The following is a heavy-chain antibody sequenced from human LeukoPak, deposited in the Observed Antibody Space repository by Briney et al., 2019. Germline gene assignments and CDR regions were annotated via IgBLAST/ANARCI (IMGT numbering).Heavy chain of an antibody. Sequence: ASVKVSCKASGYTFTSYYMHWVRQAPGQGLEWMRLINPTGGSTGHAQKFQGRVTMTRDMSTSTDYMELSSLRSEDTAIYYCARDNSVGDNAWWFDPWGQGTLVTVSS. CDR1: GYTFTSYY. D-gene: IGHD1-26*01. V-gene: IGHV1-46*01. CDR2: INPTGGST. J-gene: IGHJ5*02. CDR3: ARDNSVGDNAWWFDP.